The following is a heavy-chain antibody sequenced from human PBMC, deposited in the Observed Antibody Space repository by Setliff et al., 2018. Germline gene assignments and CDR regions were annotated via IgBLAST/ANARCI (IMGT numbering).Heavy chain of an antibody. J-gene: IGHJ4*02. CDR2: IKQDGSEK. Sequence: PGGSLRLSCAGSGFSFSIFWMSWVRQAPGKGLEWVATIKQDGSEKYYADSVKGRFTISRDNAKNSLYLQMNSLRAEDAAVYYCATSDWYAAFDHWGQGTLVTVSS. V-gene: IGHV3-7*01. CDR1: GFSFSIFW. CDR3: ATSDWYAAFDH. D-gene: IGHD6-19*01.